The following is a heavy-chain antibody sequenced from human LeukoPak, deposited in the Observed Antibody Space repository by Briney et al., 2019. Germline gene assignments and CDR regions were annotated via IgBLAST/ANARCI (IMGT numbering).Heavy chain of an antibody. V-gene: IGHV1-2*02. Sequence: ASVKVSCKASGYTFTGYYMHWVRQAPGQGLEWMGWINPNSGGTNYAQKFQGRVTMTRDTSISTAYMELSRLRSDDTAVYYCARAGDYGHPQAHGIYYWGQGTLVTVSS. CDR2: INPNSGGT. J-gene: IGHJ4*02. D-gene: IGHD4-17*01. CDR1: GYTFTGYY. CDR3: ARAGDYGHPQAHGIYY.